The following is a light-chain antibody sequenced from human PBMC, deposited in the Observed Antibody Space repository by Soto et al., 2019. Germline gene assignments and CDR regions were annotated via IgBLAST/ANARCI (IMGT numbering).Light chain of an antibody. CDR3: QQYGSSPST. V-gene: IGKV3-20*01. J-gene: IGKJ5*01. Sequence: EIVMTQSPATLSVSPGERPTLSRRASQSVSSNLAWYQQKPGQAPRLLIYGASSRATGIPDRFSGSGSGTDFTLTIIRLEPEDFAVYYCQQYGSSPSTFGQGTRLEI. CDR1: QSVSSN. CDR2: GAS.